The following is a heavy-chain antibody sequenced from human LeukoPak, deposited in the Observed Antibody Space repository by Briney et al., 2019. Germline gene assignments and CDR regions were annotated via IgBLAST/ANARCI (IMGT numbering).Heavy chain of an antibody. CDR1: GYTFTGYY. CDR2: LNPNNGGT. CDR3: ARAYYYDSSGYSTSYYFDY. Sequence: GASVKVSCKASGYTFTGYYMHWVRQAPGQGLEWMGRLNPNNGGTNYAQKFQGRVTMTSDTSVKTAYMELSRLRSDDTAVYYCARAYYYDSSGYSTSYYFDYWGQGTLVTVSS. D-gene: IGHD3-22*01. V-gene: IGHV1-2*06. J-gene: IGHJ4*02.